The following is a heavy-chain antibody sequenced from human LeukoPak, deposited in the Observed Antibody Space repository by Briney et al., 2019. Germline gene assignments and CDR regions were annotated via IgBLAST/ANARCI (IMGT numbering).Heavy chain of an antibody. D-gene: IGHD2-21*01. CDR3: ATRGVRHGCPSCVED. CDR2: ISYDGSNK. CDR1: GFTFSSYG. Sequence: PGGSLRLSCAASGFTFSSYGMHWARQAPGKGLEWVAVISYDGSNKYHADSVKGRFTISRDNSKNTVFLQMISLRIEDTAVYYCATRGVRHGCPSCVEDWGQGTLVTVSS. V-gene: IGHV3-30*03. J-gene: IGHJ4*02.